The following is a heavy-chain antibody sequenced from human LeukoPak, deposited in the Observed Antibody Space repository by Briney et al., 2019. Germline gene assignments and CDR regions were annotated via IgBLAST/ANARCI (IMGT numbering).Heavy chain of an antibody. CDR2: INTDGSST. D-gene: IGHD1-7*01. Sequence: GGSLRLSCAASGFTFSSYWMHWVRQAPGKGLVWVSRINTDGSSTSYADSVKGRFTISRDNAKNSLYLQMNSLRAEDMALYYCAKDMWNWNYGGAFDIWGQGTMVTVSS. V-gene: IGHV3-74*01. J-gene: IGHJ3*02. CDR3: AKDMWNWNYGGAFDI. CDR1: GFTFSSYW.